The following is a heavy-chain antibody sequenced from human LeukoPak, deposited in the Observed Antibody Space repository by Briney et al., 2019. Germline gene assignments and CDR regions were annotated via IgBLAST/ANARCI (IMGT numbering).Heavy chain of an antibody. CDR3: ARHVAAAVHNRFDP. Sequence: SETLSLTCTVSGYSISSGNYWGWIRQPPGKGLEWIGNIYHGGSTYYNPSLKSRVTISVDTSQNPFSLKLSSVHAADTAVYYCARHVAAAVHNRFDPWGQGTLVTVSS. V-gene: IGHV4-38-2*02. CDR1: GYSISSGNY. D-gene: IGHD6-13*01. CDR2: IYHGGST. J-gene: IGHJ5*02.